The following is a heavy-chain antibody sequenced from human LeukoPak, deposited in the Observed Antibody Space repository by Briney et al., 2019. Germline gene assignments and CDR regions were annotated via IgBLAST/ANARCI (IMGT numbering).Heavy chain of an antibody. V-gene: IGHV4-61*08. CDR1: GGSISSGDYY. CDR2: VYYSGST. Sequence: PSQTLSLTCTVSGGSISSGDYYWSWIRQPPGKGLEWIGYVYYSGSTNYNPSLMSRVTISVDTSENQFSLKLSSVTAADTAMYYCARSELLWFGGVNSGFDFWGQGTLVTVSS. J-gene: IGHJ4*02. D-gene: IGHD3-10*01. CDR3: ARSELLWFGGVNSGFDF.